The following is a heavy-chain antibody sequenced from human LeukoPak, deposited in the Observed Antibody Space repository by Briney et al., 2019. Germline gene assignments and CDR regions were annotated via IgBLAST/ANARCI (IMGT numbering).Heavy chain of an antibody. Sequence: ASVKVSCKASGYTLTRYAMNWLRQAPGQGLEWVGWISPNTGNPTYAQAFTGRFVFSLDTSVSTAYLQISSLNTEDTAVYYCAIDQPVAGVSNFDSWGQGTLVTVSS. CDR3: AIDQPVAGVSNFDS. CDR2: ISPNTGNP. J-gene: IGHJ4*02. D-gene: IGHD6-19*01. CDR1: GYTLTRYA. V-gene: IGHV7-4-1*02.